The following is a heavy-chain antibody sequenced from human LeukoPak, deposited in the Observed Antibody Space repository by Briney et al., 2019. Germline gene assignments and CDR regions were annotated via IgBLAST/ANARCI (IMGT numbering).Heavy chain of an antibody. Sequence: PSETLSLTCVVSGGSISSTSYYWGWIRQPPGKGLEWIGSIYYSGSTYYSPSLKSRVTISVDTSKNQFSLKLSSVTAADTAVYYCAREKDYYDSSGYLDAFDIWGQGTMVTISS. CDR2: IYYSGST. V-gene: IGHV4-39*07. CDR1: GGSISSTSYY. J-gene: IGHJ3*02. CDR3: AREKDYYDSSGYLDAFDI. D-gene: IGHD3-22*01.